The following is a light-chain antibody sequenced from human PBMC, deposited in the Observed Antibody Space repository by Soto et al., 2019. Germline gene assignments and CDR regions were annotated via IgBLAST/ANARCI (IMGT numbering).Light chain of an antibody. J-gene: IGKJ5*01. Sequence: EIVLTQSPATLSLSPGERATLSCRASQSSDSYLAWYQQRPGQPPRLLIYDASNRATGIPDRFSGSGSGTDFTLIINRLEPEDVAIYYCQQYGGSPRITFGQATRLQI. V-gene: IGKV3-20*01. CDR3: QQYGGSPRIT. CDR2: DAS. CDR1: QSSDSY.